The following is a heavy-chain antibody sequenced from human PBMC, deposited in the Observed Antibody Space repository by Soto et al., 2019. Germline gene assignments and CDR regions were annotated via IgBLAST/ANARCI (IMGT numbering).Heavy chain of an antibody. V-gene: IGHV1-18*01. Sequence: EASVKVSCKASGYTFTSYGISWVRQAPGQGLEWMGWISAYNGNTNYAQKLQGRVTMTTDTSTSTAYMELRSLRSDDTAVYYCARRSYYYDSSGYYSLRYYFDYWGQGTLVTVSS. D-gene: IGHD3-22*01. J-gene: IGHJ4*02. CDR3: ARRSYYYDSSGYYSLRYYFDY. CDR1: GYTFTSYG. CDR2: ISAYNGNT.